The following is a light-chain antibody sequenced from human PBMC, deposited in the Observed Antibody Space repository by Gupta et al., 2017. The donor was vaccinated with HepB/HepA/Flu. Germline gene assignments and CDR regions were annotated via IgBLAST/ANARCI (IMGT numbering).Light chain of an antibody. J-gene: IGLJ2*01. CDR2: VNSDGSH. CDR3: QTWGTGNSVV. V-gene: IGLV4-69*01. CDR1: SGHSSYA. Sequence: QLAVTHSPSASASLGASVKLTCTLSSGHSSYAIAWHQQQPEKGPRYLMKVNSDGSHTKGDGIPDRFSGSSSGTERYLTISSLQSEDETDYYCQTWGTGNSVVFGGGTKLTVL.